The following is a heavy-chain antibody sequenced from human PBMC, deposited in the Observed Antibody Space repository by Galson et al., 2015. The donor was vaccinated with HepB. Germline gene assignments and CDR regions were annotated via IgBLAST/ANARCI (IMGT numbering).Heavy chain of an antibody. CDR2: IKQDGSEK. CDR3: ARDVTYVGNGDYYYYYGMDV. D-gene: IGHD1-1*01. V-gene: IGHV3-7*01. CDR1: GFTFGNYW. J-gene: IGHJ6*02. Sequence: SLRLSCAASGFTFGNYWMSWVRQAPGKGLEWVANIKQDGSEKYYVDSVKGRFTISRDNAKNSLYLQMSSLRAEDTAVYYCARDVTYVGNGDYYYYYGMDVWGQGTTVTVSS.